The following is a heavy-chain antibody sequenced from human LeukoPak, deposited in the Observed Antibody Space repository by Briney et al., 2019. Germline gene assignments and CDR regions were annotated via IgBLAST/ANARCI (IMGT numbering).Heavy chain of an antibody. CDR3: AKDLDASGTNWFDP. J-gene: IGHJ5*02. CDR2: IKQDGSKT. CDR1: GFPFSTYW. Sequence: GGSLRLSCAASGFPFSTYWMTWVRQAPGKGLEWVANIKQDGSKTYYADSVKGRFTIARDNAKNSVSLQMNSLRDEDTAVYYCAKDLDASGTNWFDPWGQGTLVTVSS. V-gene: IGHV3-7*04. D-gene: IGHD3-10*01.